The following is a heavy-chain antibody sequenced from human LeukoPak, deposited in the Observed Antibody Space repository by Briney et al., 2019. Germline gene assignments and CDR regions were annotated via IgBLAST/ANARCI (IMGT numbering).Heavy chain of an antibody. J-gene: IGHJ4*02. V-gene: IGHV4-59*01. Sequence: PSETLSLTCTVSGGSISSYYWSWIRQPPGKGLEWIGYIDYSGSTNYNPSLKSRVTISVDTSKNQFSLKLSSVTAADTAVYYCARGGYNIWEYYFGYWGQGTLVTVSS. D-gene: IGHD5-24*01. CDR3: ARGGYNIWEYYFGY. CDR2: IDYSGST. CDR1: GGSISSYY.